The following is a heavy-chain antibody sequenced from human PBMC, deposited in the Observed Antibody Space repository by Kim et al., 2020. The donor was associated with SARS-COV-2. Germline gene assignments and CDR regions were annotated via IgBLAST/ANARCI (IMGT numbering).Heavy chain of an antibody. J-gene: IGHJ4*02. CDR3: ATEGSGRSHDF. D-gene: IGHD3-3*01. V-gene: IGHV4-4*07. CDR1: GASISSFY. Sequence: SETLSLTCSVSGASISSFYWSWIRQPAGKGLEWIGCIYTSGTTNYNPSLKSRVTMSLDTSKNQFSLNLTSLTAADTAVYYCATEGSGRSHDFWGQGTLVTVSS. CDR2: IYTSGTT.